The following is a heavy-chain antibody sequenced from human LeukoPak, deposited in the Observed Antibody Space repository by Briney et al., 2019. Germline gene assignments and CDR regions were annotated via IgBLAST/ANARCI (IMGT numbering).Heavy chain of an antibody. V-gene: IGHV4-39*07. CDR1: GGSISSSSYY. CDR3: ASRRYCSGGSCRYYYYYYMDV. J-gene: IGHJ6*03. D-gene: IGHD2-15*01. Sequence: PSETLSLTCTVSGGSISSSSYYWGWIRQPPGKGLEWIGSIYYSGSTYYNPSLKSRVTISVDTSKNQFSLKLSSVTAADTAVYYCASRRYCSGGSCRYYYYYYMDVWGKGTTVTVSS. CDR2: IYYSGST.